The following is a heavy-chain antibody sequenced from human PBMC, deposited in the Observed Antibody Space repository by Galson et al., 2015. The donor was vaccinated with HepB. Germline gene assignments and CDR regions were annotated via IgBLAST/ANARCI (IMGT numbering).Heavy chain of an antibody. CDR1: GFIFSNYA. J-gene: IGHJ4*02. V-gene: IGHV3-23*01. CDR2: ISGSGDDM. D-gene: IGHD5-24*01. Sequence: SLRLSCAASGFIFSNYAMSWVRQAPGKGLEWVSAISGSGDDMYHADSVKGRFTVSRDNSKNTLYVQMNGLRDEDTVVYYCAKDVGYNGMYNFDYWGQGALVTVSS. CDR3: AKDVGYNGMYNFDY.